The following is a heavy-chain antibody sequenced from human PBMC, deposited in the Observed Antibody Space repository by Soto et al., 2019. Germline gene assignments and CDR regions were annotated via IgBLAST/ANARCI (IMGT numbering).Heavy chain of an antibody. D-gene: IGHD6-6*01. V-gene: IGHV3-23*01. CDR1: GFGFTFSTSA. J-gene: IGHJ4*02. CDR3: ARGARSWPDY. CDR2: FRDSGRST. Sequence: PGGSLRLSCAASGFGFTFSTSARSWVRQAPGKGLVWVSTFRDSGRSTRYADSVKGRFTISRDNAKNTLYLQMNSLRAEDTAVYYCARGARSWPDYWGQGTLVTVSS.